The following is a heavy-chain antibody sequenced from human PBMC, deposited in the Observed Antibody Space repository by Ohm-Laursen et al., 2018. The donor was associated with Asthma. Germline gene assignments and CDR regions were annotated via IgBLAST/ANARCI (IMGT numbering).Heavy chain of an antibody. CDR1: GFSFSSYA. V-gene: IGHV3-30*18. D-gene: IGHD1-26*01. CDR3: AKGIVPVYYYGLDV. J-gene: IGHJ6*02. Sequence: SSLRLSCAASGFSFSSYAMHWVRQAPGKGLECVALISYDGSSESYADSVKGRFTISRDNIKNTVHLDMNSLRAEDTAVYHCAKGIVPVYYYGLDVWGQGTTVTVSS. CDR2: ISYDGSSE.